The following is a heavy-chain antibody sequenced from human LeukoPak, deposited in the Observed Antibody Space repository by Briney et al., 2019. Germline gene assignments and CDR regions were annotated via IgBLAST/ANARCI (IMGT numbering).Heavy chain of an antibody. CDR1: GFTFRSFA. D-gene: IGHD5-18*01. CDR3: AKVTRYSYGYVDY. J-gene: IGHJ4*02. Sequence: GGSLRLSCAASGFTFRSFAMNWVRQAPGKGLECVSAISGGGDFTKYADPVKGRFTISRDNSKSTLYLQMNSLRAEDTAVYYCAKVTRYSYGYVDYWGQGTLVTVSS. V-gene: IGHV3-23*01. CDR2: ISGGGDFT.